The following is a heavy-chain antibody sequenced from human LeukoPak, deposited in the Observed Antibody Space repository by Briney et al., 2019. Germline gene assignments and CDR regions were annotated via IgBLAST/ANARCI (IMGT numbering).Heavy chain of an antibody. J-gene: IGHJ4*02. V-gene: IGHV1-24*01. D-gene: IGHD1-26*01. Sequence: ASVKVSCKVSGYTLTELSMHWVQQAPGKGLEWMGGFDPEDGETIYAQKFQGRVTMTEDTSTDTAYMELSSLRSEDTAVYYCATAGIVGAIPRYYFDYWGQGTLVTVSS. CDR1: GYTLTELS. CDR2: FDPEDGET. CDR3: ATAGIVGAIPRYYFDY.